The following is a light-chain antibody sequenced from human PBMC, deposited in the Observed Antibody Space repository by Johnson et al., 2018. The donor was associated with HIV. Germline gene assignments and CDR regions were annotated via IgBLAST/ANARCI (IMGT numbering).Light chain of an antibody. V-gene: IGLV1-51*02. CDR3: ETWDNSLNVGHV. CDR1: SSNIGDNY. CDR2: EDT. J-gene: IGLJ1*01. Sequence: QSVLTQPPSVSAAPGQKVSISCSGSSSNIGDNYVSWYQQVPGTAPKLLIYEDTKRPSGIPDRFSGSKSGTSATLAITGLQTWDEAAYYCETWDNSLNVGHVFGTGTKVTVL.